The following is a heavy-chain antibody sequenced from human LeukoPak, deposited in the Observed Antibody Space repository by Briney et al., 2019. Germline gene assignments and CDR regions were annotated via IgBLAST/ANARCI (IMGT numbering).Heavy chain of an antibody. J-gene: IGHJ4*02. D-gene: IGHD2-15*01. CDR3: AANLGYCSGGSCKRNTGY. V-gene: IGHV3-74*01. CDR2: INSDGSST. CDR1: GLTFSSYW. Sequence: GGSLRLSCAASGLTFSSYWMHWVRQAPGKGLVWVSRINSDGSSTSYADSVKGRFTISRDNAKNTLYLQMNSLRAEDTAVYYCAANLGYCSGGSCKRNTGYWGQGTLVTVSS.